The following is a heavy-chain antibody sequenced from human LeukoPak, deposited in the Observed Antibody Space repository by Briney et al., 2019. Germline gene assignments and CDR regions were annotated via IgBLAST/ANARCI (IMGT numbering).Heavy chain of an antibody. CDR2: VFYTATT. V-gene: IGHV4-39*01. D-gene: IGHD4-23*01. CDR3: ASIGFGANSHLKWFLDL. CDR1: GDSIAGNPSY. Sequence: PPETLSLTCAVSGDSIAGNPSYCACTRHPPGKGLEWIGSVFYTATTYLNPSLQGRVTISVHTSKNPFSLILTSLTAAQPSLYFGASIGFGANSHLKWFLDLWGRGTQVTVSS. J-gene: IGHJ2*01.